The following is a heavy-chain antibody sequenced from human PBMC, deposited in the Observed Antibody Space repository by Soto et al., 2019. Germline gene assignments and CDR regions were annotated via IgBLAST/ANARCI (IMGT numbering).Heavy chain of an antibody. V-gene: IGHV4-31*03. CDR1: GGSISSGGYY. D-gene: IGHD2-15*01. Sequence: NPSETLSLTCTVSGGSISSGGYYWSWIRQHPGKGLEWIGYIYYSGSTYYNPSLKSRVTISVDTSKNQFSLKLSSVTAADTAVYYCARALQLRVAATNFDYWGQGTLVTVSS. CDR2: IYYSGST. CDR3: ARALQLRVAATNFDY. J-gene: IGHJ4*02.